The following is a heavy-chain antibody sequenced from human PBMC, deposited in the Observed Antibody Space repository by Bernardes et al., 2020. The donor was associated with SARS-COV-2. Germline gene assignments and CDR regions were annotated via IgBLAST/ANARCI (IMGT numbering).Heavy chain of an antibody. CDR3: ARDEDIAARRPYDAFDI. Sequence: SVKVSCKASGGTFSSYAISWVRQAPGQGLEWMGGIIPIFGTANYAQKFQGRVTITADESTSTAYMELSSLRSEDTAVYYCARDEDIAARRPYDAFDIWGQGTMVTVSS. D-gene: IGHD6-6*01. J-gene: IGHJ3*02. CDR2: IIPIFGTA. V-gene: IGHV1-69*13. CDR1: GGTFSSYA.